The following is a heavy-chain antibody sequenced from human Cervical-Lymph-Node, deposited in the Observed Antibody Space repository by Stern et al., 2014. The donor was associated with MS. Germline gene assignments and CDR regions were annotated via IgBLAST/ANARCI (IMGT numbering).Heavy chain of an antibody. V-gene: IGHV4-30-4*01. D-gene: IGHD3-3*01. J-gene: IGHJ6*02. Sequence: VQLQESGPGLVKSSQTLSLTCTVSGGSISSDDYYWSWIRQSPGKGLEWIGYIFYSGTTYYTPSLKSRFPIAVDTSKSHFSLKLSSVTAADTAVYYCARDRPIFGVVNPSYYYGMDVGGQGTTVTVSS. CDR3: ARDRPIFGVVNPSYYYGMDV. CDR1: GGSISSDDYY. CDR2: IFYSGTT.